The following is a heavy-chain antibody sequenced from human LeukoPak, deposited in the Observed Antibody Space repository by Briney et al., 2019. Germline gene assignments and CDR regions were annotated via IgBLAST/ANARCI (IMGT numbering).Heavy chain of an antibody. CDR3: AAQGRYSSGWRADY. Sequence: SQTLSLTCDISGDSVSSNSAAWNWIRQSPSRGLEWLGRTFYRSKWYNEYEVSLKSRLTINADTSKNHFSLQLNSVTAADTAVYYCAAQGRYSSGWRADYWGQGTLVTVSS. J-gene: IGHJ4*02. CDR2: TFYRSKWYN. D-gene: IGHD6-19*01. V-gene: IGHV6-1*01. CDR1: GDSVSSNSAA.